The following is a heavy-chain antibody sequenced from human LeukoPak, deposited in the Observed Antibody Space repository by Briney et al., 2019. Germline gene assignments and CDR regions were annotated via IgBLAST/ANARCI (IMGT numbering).Heavy chain of an antibody. CDR3: ARGASGVYTVTTSWFDP. J-gene: IGHJ5*02. D-gene: IGHD4-17*01. Sequence: ASVKVSCKASGHTFTGYYMHWVRRAPGQGLEWMGWINPNSGGTNYAQKFQGRVTMTRDTSISTAYMELSRLRSDDTAVYYCARGASGVYTVTTSWFDPWGQGTLVTVSS. V-gene: IGHV1-2*02. CDR1: GHTFTGYY. CDR2: INPNSGGT.